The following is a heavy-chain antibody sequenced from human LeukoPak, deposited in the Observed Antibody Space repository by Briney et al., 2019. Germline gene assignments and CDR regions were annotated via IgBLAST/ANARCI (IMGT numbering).Heavy chain of an antibody. V-gene: IGHV1-69*04. J-gene: IGHJ4*02. CDR2: IIPLLGVA. CDR3: ARDDADSAYADGDY. D-gene: IGHD5-12*01. Sequence: SVKVSCKASGGIFSSYTISWVRQAPGQGLEWMGRIIPLLGVANYAQKFQGRVTIIADKSTSTAYMELSSLRSEDTAVHYCARDDADSAYADGDYWGQGTLVTVSS. CDR1: GGIFSSYT.